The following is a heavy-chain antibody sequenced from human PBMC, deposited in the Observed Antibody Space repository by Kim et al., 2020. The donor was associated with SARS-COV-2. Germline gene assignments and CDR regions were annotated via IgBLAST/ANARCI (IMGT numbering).Heavy chain of an antibody. CDR2: IIPIFGTA. D-gene: IGHD2-8*01. CDR1: GGTFSSYA. V-gene: IGHV1-69*13. Sequence: SVKVSCKASGGTFSSYAISWVRQAPGQGLEWMGGIIPIFGTANYAQKFQGRVTITADESTSTAYMELSSLRSEDTAVYYCARLGWATYCTNGVCYSGMDVWGQGTTVTVSS. CDR3: ARLGWATYCTNGVCYSGMDV. J-gene: IGHJ6*02.